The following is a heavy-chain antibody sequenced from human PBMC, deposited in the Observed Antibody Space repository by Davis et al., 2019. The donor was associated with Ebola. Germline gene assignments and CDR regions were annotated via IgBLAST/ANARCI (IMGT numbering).Heavy chain of an antibody. CDR3: AKETPFGSRWSGIDV. CDR2: IGAGDTT. J-gene: IGHJ6*02. CDR1: KFTFHIYA. D-gene: IGHD6-13*01. V-gene: IGHV3-23*01. Sequence: PGGSLRLSCAASKFTFHIYAMTWVRQAPGKALEWVSAIGAGDTTYYTDSVKGRFTISRDNSKSTLFLQMNSLRADDTAVYYCAKETPFGSRWSGIDVWGQGTTVTVSS.